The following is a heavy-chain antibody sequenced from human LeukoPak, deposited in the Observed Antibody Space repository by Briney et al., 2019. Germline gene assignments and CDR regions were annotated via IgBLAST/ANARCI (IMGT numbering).Heavy chain of an antibody. CDR1: GYTFTSYA. CDR3: ARAPGGYGSIF. CDR2: INAGNGNT. Sequence: GASVKVSCKASGYTFTSYAMHWVRQAPGQRLEWMGWINAGNGNTGYAQKFQGRVTMTRNTSISTAYMEVSSLRSEDTAVYYCARAPGGYGSIFWGQGTLVTVSS. J-gene: IGHJ4*02. V-gene: IGHV1-3*01. D-gene: IGHD3-10*01.